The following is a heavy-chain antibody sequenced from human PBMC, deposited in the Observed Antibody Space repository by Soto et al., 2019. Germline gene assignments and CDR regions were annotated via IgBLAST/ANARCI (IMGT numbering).Heavy chain of an antibody. V-gene: IGHV4-59*01. CDR1: GGSISSYY. D-gene: IGHD3-10*01. Sequence: PSETLSLTCTVSGGSISSYYCSWIRQPPGKGLEWIGYIYYSGSTNYNPSLKSRVTISVDTSKNQFSLKLSSVTAAATAVYYCARDLTHNYGSGSHYYYYGMDVWGQVTTVTVSS. CDR2: IYYSGST. CDR3: ARDLTHNYGSGSHYYYYGMDV. J-gene: IGHJ6*02.